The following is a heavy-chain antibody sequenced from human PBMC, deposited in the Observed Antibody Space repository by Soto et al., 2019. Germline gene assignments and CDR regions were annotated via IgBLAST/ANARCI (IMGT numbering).Heavy chain of an antibody. V-gene: IGHV1-18*04. CDR3: ARDFYPLAYYFDP. CDR2: VSGSNGNT. CDR1: GYTFINHG. J-gene: IGHJ4*02. Sequence: QVQLVQSEAEVKKPGASVKVSCEASGYTFINHGISWVRQAPGQGLEWMGWVSGSNGNTTYAQKVQGRVTMTTETSTSTAHMELRNLRSEDTAVYFCARDFYPLAYYFDPWGQGTLVTVSS.